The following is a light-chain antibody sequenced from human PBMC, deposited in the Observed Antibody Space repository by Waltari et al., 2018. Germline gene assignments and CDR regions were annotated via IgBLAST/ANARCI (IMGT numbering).Light chain of an antibody. Sequence: EIVLTQSPATLSLSPGERATLSCRASQSVTTYLAWYQQKPGQAPRLLIYDSSNRATGIPARFSGSGSGPDFTLTISSLETEDFAVYYCQHRSNWWTFGQGTKVEIK. J-gene: IGKJ1*01. V-gene: IGKV3-11*01. CDR3: QHRSNWWT. CDR1: QSVTTY. CDR2: DSS.